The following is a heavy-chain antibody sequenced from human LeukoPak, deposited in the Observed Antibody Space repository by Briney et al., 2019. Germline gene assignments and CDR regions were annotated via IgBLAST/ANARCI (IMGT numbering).Heavy chain of an antibody. J-gene: IGHJ5*02. CDR2: IFPADSDV. V-gene: IGHV5-51*01. CDR1: GFSFDTYW. D-gene: IGHD6-13*01. Sequence: GESLKISCKGSGFSFDTYWIGWVRQMPGKGLEWMGIIFPADSDVRKSPSFQGQVTISADKSISTAYLQWSSLKASDTAMYYCARLLAAAGTAKTSNWFDPWGQGTLVTVSS. CDR3: ARLLAAAGTAKTSNWFDP.